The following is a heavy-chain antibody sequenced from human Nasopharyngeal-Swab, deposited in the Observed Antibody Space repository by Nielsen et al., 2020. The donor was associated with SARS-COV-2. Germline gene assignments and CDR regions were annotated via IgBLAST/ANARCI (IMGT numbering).Heavy chain of an antibody. CDR3: ARAHRLDY. D-gene: IGHD1-14*01. CDR1: GFTFSSYW. Sequence: GESLKISCAASGFTFSSYWMSWVRQAPGKGLEWVANIKQDGSEKYYVDSVKGRFTISRDDAKNSLYLQMNSLRAEDTAVYYCARAHRLDYWGQGTLVTVSS. V-gene: IGHV3-7*01. CDR2: IKQDGSEK. J-gene: IGHJ4*02.